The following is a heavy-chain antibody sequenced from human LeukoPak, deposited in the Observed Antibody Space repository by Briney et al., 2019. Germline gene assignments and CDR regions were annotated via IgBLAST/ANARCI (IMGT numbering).Heavy chain of an antibody. V-gene: IGHV4-39*02. CDR1: GGSINSSKYY. J-gene: IGHJ4*02. CDR3: ASLWFGELLIVYFDY. D-gene: IGHD3-10*01. CDR2: IYYSGST. Sequence: PSETLSLTCTVSGGSINSSKYYWGWIRQPPGKGLEWIGNIYYSGSTYYNPSLKSRVTISVDMSKNHFSLKLSSVTAADTAVYYCASLWFGELLIVYFDYWGQGTLVTVSS.